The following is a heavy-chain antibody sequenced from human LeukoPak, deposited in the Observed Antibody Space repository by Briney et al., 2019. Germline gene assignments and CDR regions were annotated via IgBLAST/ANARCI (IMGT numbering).Heavy chain of an antibody. CDR1: GFTFSSYE. J-gene: IGHJ4*02. V-gene: IGHV3-48*03. D-gene: IGHD1-26*01. Sequence: WGSLRLSCAASGFTFSSYEMNWVRQPPGKGLEWVSYISSSGSTIYYADSVKGRFTISRDNAKNSLYLQMNSLRAEDTAVYYCAKYSGSYEKWLDYWGQGTLVTVSS. CDR3: AKYSGSYEKWLDY. CDR2: ISSSGSTI.